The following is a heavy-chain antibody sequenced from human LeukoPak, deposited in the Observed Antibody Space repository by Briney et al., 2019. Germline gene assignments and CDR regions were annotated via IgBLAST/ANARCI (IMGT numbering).Heavy chain of an antibody. D-gene: IGHD6-19*01. V-gene: IGHV4-61*02. CDR3: ARDPSGWYDY. Sequence: PSETLSLTCTVSGGSISSGSYYWSWIRQPAGKGLEWIGRIYTSGSTYYNPSLKSRVTISVDTSKNQFSLKLSSVTAADTAVYYCARDPSGWYDYWGQGTLVTVSS. CDR1: GGSISSGSYY. CDR2: IYTSGST. J-gene: IGHJ4*02.